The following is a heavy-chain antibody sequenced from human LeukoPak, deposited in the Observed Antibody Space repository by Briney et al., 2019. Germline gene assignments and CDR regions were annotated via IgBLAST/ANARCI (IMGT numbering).Heavy chain of an antibody. D-gene: IGHD6-19*01. CDR3: ARALRSVAGFDY. CDR2: IWYDGSNK. Sequence: PGGSLRLSCAASGFTFSSYGMHWVRQAPGKGLEWVAVIWYDGSNKYYGDSVKGRFTISRDNAKNSLYLQMNSLRAEDTAVYYCARALRSVAGFDYWAREPWSPSPQ. J-gene: IGHJ4*02. CDR1: GFTFSSYG. V-gene: IGHV3-33*01.